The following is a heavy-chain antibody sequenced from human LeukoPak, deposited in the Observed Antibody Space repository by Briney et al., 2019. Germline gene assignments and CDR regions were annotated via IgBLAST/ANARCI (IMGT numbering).Heavy chain of an antibody. CDR1: GLTFSTSG. CDR3: ATETNGRHYDY. V-gene: IGHV3-21*06. J-gene: IGHJ4*02. D-gene: IGHD1-14*01. Sequence: GGSLSLSCTASGLTFSTSGFNWVRQAPGKGLEWVASIGPTGSDRYHADSIKGRFTISRDNANNFLYLQMNSLRAEDTAVYYCATETNGRHYDYWGQGTLLTVSS. CDR2: IGPTGSDR.